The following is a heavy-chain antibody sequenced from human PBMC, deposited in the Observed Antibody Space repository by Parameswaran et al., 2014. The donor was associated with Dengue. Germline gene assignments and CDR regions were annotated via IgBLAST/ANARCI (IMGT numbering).Heavy chain of an antibody. Sequence: SWVRQAPGQGLEWMGGIIPIFGTANYAQKFQDRVTITADKSTSTAYMELSSLRSEDTAVYYCARDELRFLEWSPAPMDVWGQGTTVTVSS. D-gene: IGHD3-3*01. J-gene: IGHJ6*02. CDR2: IIPIFGTA. CDR3: ARDELRFLEWSPAPMDV. V-gene: IGHV1-69*06.